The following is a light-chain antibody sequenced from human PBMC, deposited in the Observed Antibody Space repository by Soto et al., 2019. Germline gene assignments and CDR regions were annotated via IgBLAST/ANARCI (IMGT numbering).Light chain of an antibody. CDR1: SGHSKYI. CDR3: ETWDSNSRV. J-gene: IGLJ3*02. CDR2: LENSGRF. Sequence: QPVLTQSSSASASLGSSVKLSCTLGSGHSKYIIAWHQQQPGKAPRFLLNLENSGRFNKGSGVPERFSGSSSGADRYLSISNLQSDDEGTYYCETWDSNSRVFGGGTKLTVL. V-gene: IGLV4-60*03.